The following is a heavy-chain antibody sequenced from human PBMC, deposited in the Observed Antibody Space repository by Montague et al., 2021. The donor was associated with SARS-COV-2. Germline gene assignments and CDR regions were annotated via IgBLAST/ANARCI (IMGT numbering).Heavy chain of an antibody. CDR1: GGSFSGYY. CDR2: INHSGST. V-gene: IGHV4-34*01. D-gene: IGHD4-17*01. J-gene: IGHJ6*02. CDR3: ARALPVTTFFYSYYGMDV. Sequence: SETLSLTCAVYGGSFSGYYWSWIRQPPGKGLEWIGEINHSGSTNYNSSLKSRVIISVNTSKNQFSLELSPVTAADTAVYYCARALPVTTFFYSYYGMDVWGQGTTVTVSS.